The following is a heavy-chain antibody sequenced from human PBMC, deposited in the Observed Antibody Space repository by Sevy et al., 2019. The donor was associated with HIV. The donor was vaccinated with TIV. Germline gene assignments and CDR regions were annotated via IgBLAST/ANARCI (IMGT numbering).Heavy chain of an antibody. CDR1: GFSFSNAW. Sequence: GGSLRLSCAASGFSFSNAWMSWVRQAPGKGLEWVGRIKSKTDGGTIDYAAPVKGRLNISRDDSKNTLYLQMNSLKTEDTGVYYCPTMGYHGGFDIWGQGTMVTVSS. V-gene: IGHV3-15*01. CDR3: PTMGYHGGFDI. CDR2: IKSKTDGGTI. J-gene: IGHJ3*02. D-gene: IGHD3-16*02.